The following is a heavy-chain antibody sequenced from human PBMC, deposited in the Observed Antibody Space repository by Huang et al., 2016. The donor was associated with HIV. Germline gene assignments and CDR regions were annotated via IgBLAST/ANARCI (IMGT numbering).Heavy chain of an antibody. V-gene: IGHV1-69*13. CDR2: IIPIFETA. CDR3: ARDKDDSSVGASPLDI. D-gene: IGHD3-22*01. CDR1: GGTLSSYT. J-gene: IGHJ3*02. Sequence: QVHLVQSGAEVKKPGSSVKVSCTASGGTLSSYTISWVRQAPGQGPEWMGAIIPIFETANDEQKVQGRGTITADESTSTAYMELSSLRSEDTAVYYCARDKDDSSVGASPLDIWGQGTMVTVSS.